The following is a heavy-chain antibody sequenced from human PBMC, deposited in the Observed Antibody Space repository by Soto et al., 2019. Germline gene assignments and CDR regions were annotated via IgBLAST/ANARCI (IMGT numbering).Heavy chain of an antibody. Sequence: QVQLQESGPGLVKPSQTLSLTCTVSGGSISSGAYYWSWIRQPPGKGLEWIGYIYYSVSTYYNPSLKSRAPISVDTSKSHFSLQLSSVTAADTAVYHCAKSPSSSWYWFAPWGQGTLVTVSS. CDR3: AKSPSSSWYWFAP. V-gene: IGHV4-30-4*01. CDR2: IYYSVST. J-gene: IGHJ5*02. D-gene: IGHD6-13*01. CDR1: GGSISSGAYY.